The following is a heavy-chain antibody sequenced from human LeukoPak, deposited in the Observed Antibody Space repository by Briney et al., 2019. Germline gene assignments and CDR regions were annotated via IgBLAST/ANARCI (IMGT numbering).Heavy chain of an antibody. CDR1: GFTFNTYA. CDR2: ISENGEST. CDR3: ASYFHYGDYASLWY. V-gene: IGHV3-23*01. D-gene: IGHD4-17*01. Sequence: GGSLRLSCAASGFTFNTYAMSWVRQAPGKGLEWVSSISENGESTYYADSVKGPFTISRDNSRNTLYLQMNSLRAEDTAVYYCASYFHYGDYASLWYWGQGTLVTVSS. J-gene: IGHJ4*02.